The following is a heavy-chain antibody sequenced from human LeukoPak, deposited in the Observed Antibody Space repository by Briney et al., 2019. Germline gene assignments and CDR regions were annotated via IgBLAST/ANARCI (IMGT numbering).Heavy chain of an antibody. Sequence: PGGSLRLSCAASGFTFSSYWMSWVRQAPGKGLEWVANIKQDGSEKYYVDSVKGRFTISRDNAKNSLYLQMNSLRAEDTAVYYCAREGEVQWLDERHFDYWGQGTLVTVSS. V-gene: IGHV3-7*03. CDR3: AREGEVQWLDERHFDY. CDR2: IKQDGSEK. J-gene: IGHJ4*02. CDR1: GFTFSSYW. D-gene: IGHD5-12*01.